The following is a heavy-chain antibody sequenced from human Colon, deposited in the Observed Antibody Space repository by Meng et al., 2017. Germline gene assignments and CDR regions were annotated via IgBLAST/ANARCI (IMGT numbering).Heavy chain of an antibody. D-gene: IGHD3-10*01. J-gene: IGHJ4*01. V-gene: IGHV3-30*04. CDR2: ISHDGTYI. CDR1: GFTFSDFA. Sequence: GESLKISCAASGFTFSDFAVHWVRRSPGRGLEWVAVISHDGTYISYTDSVKGRFTISRDSSVNTVFLQMSSLRVEDTAVYYCARPRGPGKGGVRYFDYWGHGTQVTVSS. CDR3: ARPRGPGKGGVRYFDY.